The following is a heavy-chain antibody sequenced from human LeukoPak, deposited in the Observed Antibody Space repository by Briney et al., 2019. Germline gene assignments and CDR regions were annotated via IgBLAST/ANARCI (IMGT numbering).Heavy chain of an antibody. CDR2: ISSSSSTI. J-gene: IGHJ4*02. CDR3: ARDSPSGPGSSWPYYFDY. CDR1: GFTFSSYS. D-gene: IGHD6-13*01. Sequence: GGSLRLSCAASGFTFSSYSMNWVRQAPGKGLEWVSYISSSSSTIYYADSVKGRFTISRDNAKNSLYLQMNSLRAEDTAVYYCARDSPSGPGSSWPYYFDYWGQGTLVTVSS. V-gene: IGHV3-48*04.